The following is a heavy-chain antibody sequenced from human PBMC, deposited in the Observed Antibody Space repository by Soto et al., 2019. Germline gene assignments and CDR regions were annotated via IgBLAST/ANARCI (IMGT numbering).Heavy chain of an antibody. CDR3: AKQRADYGSGADTFYFDS. Sequence: PVGSLRLSCTVSGVTFSNYAMNWVRQAPGKRLEWVSSLSGSGGTTYYADSVKGRFIISRDNSKNTLYLLMNSLRAEDTALYYCAKQRADYGSGADTFYFDSWGQGALVTVSS. J-gene: IGHJ4*02. V-gene: IGHV3-23*01. CDR2: LSGSGGTT. D-gene: IGHD3-10*01. CDR1: GVTFSNYA.